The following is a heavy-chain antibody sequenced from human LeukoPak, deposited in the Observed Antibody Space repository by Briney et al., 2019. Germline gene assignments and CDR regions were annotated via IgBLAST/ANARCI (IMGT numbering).Heavy chain of an antibody. V-gene: IGHV1-18*01. CDR3: ARVRLVVVPAANWFDP. Sequence: GASVKVSCKASGYTFTIYGISWVRQAPGQGLEWMGWISAYNGNTNYAQKLQGRVTMTTDTSTSTAYMELRSLRSDDTAVYYCARVRLVVVPAANWFDPWGQGTLVTVSS. J-gene: IGHJ5*02. CDR2: ISAYNGNT. D-gene: IGHD2-2*01. CDR1: GYTFTIYG.